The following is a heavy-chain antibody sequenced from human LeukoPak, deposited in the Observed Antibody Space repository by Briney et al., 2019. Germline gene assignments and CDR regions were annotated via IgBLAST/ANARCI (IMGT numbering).Heavy chain of an antibody. CDR1: GFTFSSYS. V-gene: IGHV3-48*04. CDR3: ARVKVTMLRGFTDI. CDR2: ISSSSSTI. D-gene: IGHD3-10*01. J-gene: IGHJ3*02. Sequence: GGSLRLSCAASGFTFSSYSMNWVRQAPGKGLEWVSYISSSSSTIYYADSVKGRFTISRDNAKNSLYLQMNSLRAEDTAVYYCARVKVTMLRGFTDIWGQGTMVTVSS.